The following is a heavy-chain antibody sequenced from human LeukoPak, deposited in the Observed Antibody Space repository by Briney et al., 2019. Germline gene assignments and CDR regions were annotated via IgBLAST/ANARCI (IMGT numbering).Heavy chain of an antibody. CDR1: GGSISSYY. CDR2: INHSGST. CDR3: ARAGPTLSYYTDY. D-gene: IGHD3-10*01. J-gene: IGHJ4*02. V-gene: IGHV4-34*01. Sequence: SETLSLTCTVSGGSISSYYWSWIRQPPGKGLEWIGEINHSGSTNYNPSLKSRVTISVDTSKNQFSLKLSSVTAADTAVYYCARAGPTLSYYTDYWGQGTLVTVSS.